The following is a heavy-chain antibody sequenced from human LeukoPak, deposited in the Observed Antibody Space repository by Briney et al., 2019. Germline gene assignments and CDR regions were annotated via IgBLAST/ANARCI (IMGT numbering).Heavy chain of an antibody. CDR2: ITGNGGTA. V-gene: IGHV3-23*01. CDR1: GFSSSDYG. CDR3: VQGWRDN. Sequence: GSLRLSCAASGFSSSDYGMNWVRQGPGKGLEWVSGITGNGGTAYYADSVKGRFTISRDNSRNTVYLQMNSLRAEDTAVYYCVQGWRDNWGQGTLVTVSS. J-gene: IGHJ4*02. D-gene: IGHD2-15*01.